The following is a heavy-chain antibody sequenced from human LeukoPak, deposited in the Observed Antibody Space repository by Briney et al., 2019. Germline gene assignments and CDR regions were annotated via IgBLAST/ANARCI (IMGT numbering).Heavy chain of an antibody. Sequence: SETLSLTCAVYGGSFIGYDWTWIRQPPGKGLEWIGEINHSGGTNYNPSLKSRVTISVDTSKNQFSLKLSSVTAADTAVYYCARGLRHYDSSGYYYYWGQGTLVTVSS. CDR2: INHSGGT. D-gene: IGHD3-22*01. J-gene: IGHJ4*02. CDR3: ARGLRHYDSSGYYYY. V-gene: IGHV4-34*01. CDR1: GGSFIGYD.